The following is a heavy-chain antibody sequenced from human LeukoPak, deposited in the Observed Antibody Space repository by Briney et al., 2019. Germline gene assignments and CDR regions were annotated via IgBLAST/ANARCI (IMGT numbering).Heavy chain of an antibody. CDR2: MNPNSGNT. CDR3: ARGKRILWFGELLTLPLLYYGMDV. Sequence: ASVKVSCKASGYTFTSYDINWVRQATGQGVEWMGWMNPNSGNTGYAQKFQGRVTMTRNTSISTAYMELSSLRSEDTAAYYCARGKRILWFGELLTLPLLYYGMDVWGQGTTVTVSS. D-gene: IGHD3-10*01. J-gene: IGHJ6*02. CDR1: GYTFTSYD. V-gene: IGHV1-8*01.